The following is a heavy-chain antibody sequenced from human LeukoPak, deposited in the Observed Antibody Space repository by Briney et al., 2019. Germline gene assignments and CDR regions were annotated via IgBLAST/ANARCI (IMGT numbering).Heavy chain of an antibody. J-gene: IGHJ6*03. CDR1: GYSISSSYY. D-gene: IGHD3-10*01. CDR3: ARRGHYYYMDV. Sequence: SETLSLTCTVSGYSISSSYYWGWIRQPPGKGLEWIGSIYHSGSTYYNPSLKSRVTISVDTSKNQFSLKLSSVTAADTAVYYCARRGHYYYMDVWGKGTTVTVSS. V-gene: IGHV4-38-2*02. CDR2: IYHSGST.